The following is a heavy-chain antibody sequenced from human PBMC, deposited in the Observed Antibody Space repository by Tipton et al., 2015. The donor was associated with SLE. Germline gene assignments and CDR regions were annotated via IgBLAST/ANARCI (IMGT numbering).Heavy chain of an antibody. D-gene: IGHD6-13*01. CDR3: ARDGYSSLHGMDV. CDR1: GFTFSSYA. V-gene: IGHV3-30*04. J-gene: IGHJ6*02. Sequence: SLRLSCAASGFTFSSYAMHWVRQAPGKGLEWVAVISSDGSNKYYADSVKGRFTISRDNSKNTLYLQMNSLRAEDTAVYYCARDGYSSLHGMDVWGQGTTVTVSS. CDR2: ISSDGSNK.